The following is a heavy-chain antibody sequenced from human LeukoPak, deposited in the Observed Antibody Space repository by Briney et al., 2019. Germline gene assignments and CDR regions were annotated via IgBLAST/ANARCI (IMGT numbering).Heavy chain of an antibody. V-gene: IGHV3-48*01. CDR2: IRSSSET. Sequence: GGSLRLSCAASGFIFSQYSMNWVRQAPGKGLEWVSHIRSSSETFYADSVKGRFTISRDNSKNTLYLQMNSLRAEDTAVYYCARDRGDWNYGILDYWGQGTLVTVSS. CDR1: GFIFSQYS. D-gene: IGHD1-7*01. J-gene: IGHJ4*02. CDR3: ARDRGDWNYGILDY.